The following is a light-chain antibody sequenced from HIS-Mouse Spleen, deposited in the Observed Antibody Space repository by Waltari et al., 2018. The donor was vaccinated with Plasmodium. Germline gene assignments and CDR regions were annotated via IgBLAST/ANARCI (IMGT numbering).Light chain of an antibody. Sequence: EIVMTQSPATLSVSPGESATLSCRASQSVGSNLAWYQQKPGQAPRLLIYGASTRATGIPARFSGSGSGTEFTLTISSLQSEDFAVYYCQQYNNWSFTFGPGTKVDIK. CDR2: GAS. CDR3: QQYNNWSFT. J-gene: IGKJ3*01. CDR1: QSVGSN. V-gene: IGKV3-15*01.